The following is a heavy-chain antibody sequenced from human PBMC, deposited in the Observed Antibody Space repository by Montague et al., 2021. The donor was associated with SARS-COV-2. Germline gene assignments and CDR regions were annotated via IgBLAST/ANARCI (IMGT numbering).Heavy chain of an antibody. CDR1: GFTFSSYG. Sequence: SLRLSCAASGFTFSSYGMHWVRQAPGKGLEWVAVISYDGSNKYYADSVKGRFAISRDNSKNTLYPQMNSLRAEDTAVYYCAKDGVATIVSYFDYWGQGTLVTVSS. CDR3: AKDGVATIVSYFDY. CDR2: ISYDGSNK. J-gene: IGHJ4*02. D-gene: IGHD5-12*01. V-gene: IGHV3-30*18.